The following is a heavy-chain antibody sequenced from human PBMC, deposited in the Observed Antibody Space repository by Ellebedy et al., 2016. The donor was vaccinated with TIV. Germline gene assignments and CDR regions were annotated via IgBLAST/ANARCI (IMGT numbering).Heavy chain of an antibody. V-gene: IGHV3-73*01. CDR3: IRLVATGTW. Sequence: GESLKISCAASGFTFSASAMHWVRQASGKGLEWVGRIRNKANSYATGYAASVKGRFTISRDGSKNMAYLQMSSLKTEDTAVYYCIRLVATGTWWGQGTLVTVSS. CDR1: GFTFSASA. J-gene: IGHJ4*02. D-gene: IGHD6-13*01. CDR2: IRNKANSYAT.